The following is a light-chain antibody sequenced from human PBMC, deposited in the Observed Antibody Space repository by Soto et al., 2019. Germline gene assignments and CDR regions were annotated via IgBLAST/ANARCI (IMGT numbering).Light chain of an antibody. CDR3: QQSYRTPIT. Sequence: DIQLTQSPSPLSASVGDRVAITCLASQSISTYLNWYQQKPGKAPNVLIYAASNLQSGVPPRFSGSGSGTDFTLTISSLQPEDVATYFCQQSYRTPITFGKGTRLESK. J-gene: IGKJ5*01. CDR1: QSISTY. CDR2: AAS. V-gene: IGKV1-39*01.